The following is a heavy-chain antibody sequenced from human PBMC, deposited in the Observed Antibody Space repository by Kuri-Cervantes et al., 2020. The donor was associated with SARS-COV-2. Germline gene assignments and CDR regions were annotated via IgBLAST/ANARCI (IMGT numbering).Heavy chain of an antibody. Sequence: GGSLRLSCAASGFTFSSYAMHWVRQAPGKGLEWVAVISYDGSNKYYADSVRGRFTISRDNPKKSLYLQMNSLRAEDTAVYFCVRDDGGSYGSGWYDALDIWDQGTAVTVSS. D-gene: IGHD6-19*01. V-gene: IGHV3-30*07. CDR3: VRDDGGSYGSGWYDALDI. J-gene: IGHJ3*02. CDR1: GFTFSSYA. CDR2: ISYDGSNK.